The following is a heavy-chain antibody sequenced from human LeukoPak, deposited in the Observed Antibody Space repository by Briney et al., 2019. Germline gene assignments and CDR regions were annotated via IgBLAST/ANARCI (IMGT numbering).Heavy chain of an antibody. J-gene: IGHJ5*02. CDR2: ISWNSGSI. V-gene: IGHV3-9*01. D-gene: IGHD3-10*01. CDR3: AKREGYYGSGSYYSA. CDR1: GFTFSSYA. Sequence: GGSLRLSCAASGFTFSSYAMSWVRQAPGKGLEWVSGISWNSGSIGYADSVKGRFTISRDNAKNSLYLQMNSLRAEDTALYYCAKREGYYGSGSYYSAWGQGTLVTVSS.